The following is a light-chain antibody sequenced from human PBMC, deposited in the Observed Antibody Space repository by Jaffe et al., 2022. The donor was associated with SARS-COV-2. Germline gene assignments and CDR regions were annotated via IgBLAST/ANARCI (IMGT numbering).Light chain of an antibody. CDR3: QQLDNYPLT. CDR1: QDIRNY. J-gene: IGKJ1*01. Sequence: DIQLTQSPSFLSASVGDRVTITCRASQDIRNYLVWCQQKPGKAPKLLIYAASTLQTGVPSRFSGSGSGTDFTLTINSLQPEDFATYYCQQLDNYPLTFGQGTKVEI. CDR2: AAS. V-gene: IGKV1-9*01.